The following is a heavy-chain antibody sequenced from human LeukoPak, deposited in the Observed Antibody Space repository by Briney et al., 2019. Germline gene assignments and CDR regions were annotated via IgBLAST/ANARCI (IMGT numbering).Heavy chain of an antibody. CDR3: AIMHPYYDGSGYWVQ. Sequence: PGGSLRPSCAASGFTFSSYAMSWVRQAPGKGLEWVSGISTSGGGPGSAHSVRGRFTISRDNPGNTWDMEMNSLIGEDTAVYYCAIMHPYYDGSGYWVQWGQGTLVTVSS. V-gene: IGHV3-23*01. J-gene: IGHJ4*02. D-gene: IGHD3-22*01. CDR2: ISTSGGGP. CDR1: GFTFSSYA.